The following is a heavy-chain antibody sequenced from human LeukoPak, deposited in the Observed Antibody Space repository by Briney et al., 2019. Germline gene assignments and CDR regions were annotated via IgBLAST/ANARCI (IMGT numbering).Heavy chain of an antibody. V-gene: IGHV4-61*01. CDR3: ASRKLGNDY. D-gene: IGHD7-27*01. Sequence: PSETLSLTCTVSGGSISSSSYYWSWIRQPPGKGLEWIGYIYYSGSTNYNPSLKSRVTISADTAQNQFSLKLSSVTPADTAVYYCASRKLGNDYWGQGTLVTVSS. J-gene: IGHJ4*02. CDR1: GGSISSSSYY. CDR2: IYYSGST.